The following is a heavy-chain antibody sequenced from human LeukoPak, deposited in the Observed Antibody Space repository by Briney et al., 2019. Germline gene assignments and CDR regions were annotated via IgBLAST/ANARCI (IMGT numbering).Heavy chain of an antibody. V-gene: IGHV1-69*05. CDR3: ASISSGCSSTSCYGVNHGYYYYMDV. J-gene: IGHJ6*03. D-gene: IGHD2-2*01. Sequence: SVKVSCKASGGTFSSYAISWVRQAPGQGLEWMGGIIPIFGTANYAQKFQGRVTVTTDESTSTAYMELSSLRSEDTAVYYCASISSGCSSTSCYGVNHGYYYYMDVWGKGTTVTVSS. CDR1: GGTFSSYA. CDR2: IIPIFGTA.